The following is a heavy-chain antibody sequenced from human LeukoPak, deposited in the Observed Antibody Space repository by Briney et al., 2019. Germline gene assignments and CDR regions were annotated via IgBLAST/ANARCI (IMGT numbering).Heavy chain of an antibody. CDR1: GFTFDDYA. D-gene: IGHD3-10*01. Sequence: GGSLRLSCAASGFTFDDYAMHWVRQAPGKGLEWVSGISWNSGSIGYADSVKGRFTISRDNAKNSLYLQTNSLRAEDTALYYCAKDISPITMVRGVIIGGFDYWGQGTLVTVSS. CDR2: ISWNSGSI. V-gene: IGHV3-9*01. CDR3: AKDISPITMVRGVIIGGFDY. J-gene: IGHJ4*02.